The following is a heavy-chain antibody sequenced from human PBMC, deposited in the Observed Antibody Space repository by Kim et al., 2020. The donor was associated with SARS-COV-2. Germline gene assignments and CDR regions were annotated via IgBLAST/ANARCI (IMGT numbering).Heavy chain of an antibody. D-gene: IGHD6-19*01. CDR3: AKSRGAIEVAVDY. CDR2: VRGSSDST. V-gene: IGHV3-23*01. CDR1: GFTFSSYA. J-gene: IGHJ4*02. Sequence: GGSLRLSCAASGFTFSSYAMIWVRQAPGKGLEWVSAVRGSSDSTFYADSVKGRFTISRDESKNTLYLQMNSLRAEDTAVXYCAKSRGAIEVAVDYWGQGTLXTVSS.